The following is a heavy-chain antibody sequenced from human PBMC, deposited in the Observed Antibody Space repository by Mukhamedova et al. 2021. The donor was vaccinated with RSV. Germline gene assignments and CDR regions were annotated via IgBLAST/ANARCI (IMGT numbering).Heavy chain of an antibody. V-gene: IGHV3-30*01. Sequence: SYAMHWVRQAPGKGLEWVAVISYDGSNKYYADSVKGRFTISRANSKDTLYLQMNSLRAEDTAVYYCAGGSSYGYYYSYYYMDVCG. CDR3: AGGSSYGYYYSYYYMDV. CDR2: ISYDGSNK. D-gene: IGHD5-18*01. CDR1: SYA. J-gene: IGHJ6*03.